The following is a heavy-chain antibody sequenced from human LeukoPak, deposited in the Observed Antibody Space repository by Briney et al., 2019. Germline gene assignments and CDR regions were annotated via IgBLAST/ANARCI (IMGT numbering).Heavy chain of an antibody. V-gene: IGHV4-34*01. CDR2: INHSGST. CDR3: ARAGYCSGGSCYSGAKWFDP. Sequence: SETLSLTCAVYGGPLSTYYWNWVRQSPGKGLEWIGEINHSGSTNYNPSLKSRVTISVDTSKNQFSLKLSSVTAADTAVYYCARAGYCSGGSCYSGAKWFDPWGQGTLVTVSS. CDR1: GGPLSTYY. J-gene: IGHJ5*02. D-gene: IGHD2-15*01.